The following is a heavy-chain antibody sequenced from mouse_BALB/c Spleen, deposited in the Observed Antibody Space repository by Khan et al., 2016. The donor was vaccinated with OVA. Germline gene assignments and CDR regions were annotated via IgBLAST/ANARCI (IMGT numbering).Heavy chain of an antibody. Sequence: QIQLVQSGPELKKPGETVKISCKASGYIFTNYGMNWVKQAPGKGLKWMGWINTNTGEPTFAEEFKERFAFSLETSANTAYLQINSLKNEDTATYFYSRWYYMYGSWFAYWGQGTLVTVSA. CDR2: INTNTGEP. CDR3: SRWYYMYGSWFAY. J-gene: IGHJ3*01. CDR1: GYIFTNYG. V-gene: IGHV9-3*02. D-gene: IGHD2-14*01.